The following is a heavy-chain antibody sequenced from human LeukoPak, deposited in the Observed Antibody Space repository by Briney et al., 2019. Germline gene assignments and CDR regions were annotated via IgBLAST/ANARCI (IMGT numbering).Heavy chain of an antibody. Sequence: TLSLTRTVSRGSISPDHCAWIRQPPGKGLERIGYIFYTNLARYNPSLESRVTLTVDMSKNQVSLKLRSVTAADTAIYYCARLVDGIYTRLDSWGQGTLVSVSS. D-gene: IGHD1-26*01. CDR3: ARLVDGIYTRLDS. V-gene: IGHV4-59*08. CDR2: IFYTNLA. J-gene: IGHJ4*02. CDR1: RGSISPDH.